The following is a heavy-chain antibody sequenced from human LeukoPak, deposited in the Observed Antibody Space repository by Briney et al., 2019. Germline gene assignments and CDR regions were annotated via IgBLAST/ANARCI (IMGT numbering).Heavy chain of an antibody. Sequence: ASVKVSCKASGYTFTSYYMHWVRQAPGQGLEWMGIITPSGGSTSYAQKFQGRVTMTRDTSTSTVYMELSSLRSEDTAVYYCARLISFYYDSSGYYITPEDYFDYWGQRTLVTVSS. CDR3: ARLISFYYDSSGYYITPEDYFDY. CDR1: GYTFTSYY. J-gene: IGHJ4*02. D-gene: IGHD3-22*01. CDR2: ITPSGGST. V-gene: IGHV1-46*01.